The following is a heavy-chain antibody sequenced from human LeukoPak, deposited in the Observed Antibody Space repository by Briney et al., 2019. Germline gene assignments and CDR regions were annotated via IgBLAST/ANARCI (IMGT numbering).Heavy chain of an antibody. D-gene: IGHD4-17*01. CDR3: ARLHMTTVTNWFDP. J-gene: IGHJ5*02. CDR1: GYTFTGYY. V-gene: IGHV1-2*02. CDR2: INPNSGGT. Sequence: GASVKVSCKASGYTFTGYYMHWVRQAPGQGLEWMGWINPNSGGTNYAQKFQGRVTMTRDTSISTAYMELSRLRSDDTAVYYCARLHMTTVTNWFDPWGQGTLVTVSS.